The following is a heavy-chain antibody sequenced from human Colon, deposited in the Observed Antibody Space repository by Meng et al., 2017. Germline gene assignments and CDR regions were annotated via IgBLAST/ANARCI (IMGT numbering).Heavy chain of an antibody. V-gene: IGHV3-21*01. CDR3: ARDHPGPLGY. CDR1: GLTFISYI. Sequence: EVQLVESGGGLVEPGGSLRLSCAASGLTFISYIMNWVRQAPGKGLEWVSSISSSGSYIYYADSVKGRFTISRDNAKNSLYLQMNSLRAEDTAVYYCARDHPGPLGYWGQGALVTVSS. J-gene: IGHJ4*02. D-gene: IGHD7-27*01. CDR2: ISSSGSYI.